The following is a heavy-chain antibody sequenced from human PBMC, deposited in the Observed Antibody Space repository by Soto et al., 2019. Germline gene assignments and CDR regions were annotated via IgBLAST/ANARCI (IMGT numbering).Heavy chain of an antibody. CDR1: GYTLSDLS. CDR3: Y. D-gene: IGHD3-22*01. V-gene: IGHV1-24*01. Sequence: ASVKVSCKVSGYTLSDLSMHWVRQAPGKGLEWMGSFDPEDGKTIYAQKFQGRVTMTAADTAVYFCARNYDRNGYYYPYYFDYWGQGTLVTVSS. CDR2: FDPEDGKT. J-gene: IGHJ4*02.